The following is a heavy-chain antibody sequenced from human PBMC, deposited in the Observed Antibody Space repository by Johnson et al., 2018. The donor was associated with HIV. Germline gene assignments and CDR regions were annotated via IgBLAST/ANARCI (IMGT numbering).Heavy chain of an antibody. CDR1: GFTFSSYG. CDR3: AKIGAAAGLKDALDI. J-gene: IGHJ3*02. Sequence: QVQLVESGGGVVQPGRSLRLSCAASGFTFSSYGMHWVRQAPGTGLEWVAVISYDGTGKYYSHSVKGRFTISRANSNNTIYLQMDSLIAEDTALYFCAKIGAAAGLKDALDIWGQGTLVTVSS. D-gene: IGHD6-13*01. CDR2: ISYDGTGK. V-gene: IGHV3-30*18.